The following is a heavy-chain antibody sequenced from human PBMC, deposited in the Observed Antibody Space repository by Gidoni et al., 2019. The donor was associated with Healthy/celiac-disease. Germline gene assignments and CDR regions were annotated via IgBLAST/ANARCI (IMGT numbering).Heavy chain of an antibody. CDR3: ARDASYSSGWRYYFDY. D-gene: IGHD6-19*01. Sequence: QVQLVQSVAEVKKPGSSVKVSCKASGGTSRSYASSWLRQAPGQGLEWMGGIIPIFGKANYAQKFQGRVTITADESTSTAYMELSSLRSEDTAVYYCARDASYSSGWRYYFDYWGQGTLVTVSS. CDR1: GGTSRSYA. V-gene: IGHV1-69*01. J-gene: IGHJ4*02. CDR2: IIPIFGKA.